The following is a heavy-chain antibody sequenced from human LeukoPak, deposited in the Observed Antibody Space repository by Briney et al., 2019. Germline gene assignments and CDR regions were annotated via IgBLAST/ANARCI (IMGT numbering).Heavy chain of an antibody. J-gene: IGHJ4*02. CDR2: IYHSGTT. Sequence: SETLSLTCTVSGGSISSSSFYWGWIRQPPGKGLEWIGSIYHSGTTYYNPSLKSRVTISVDKSKNQFSLKLSSVTAADTAVYYCARTVGATTDYWRQGTLVTVPS. D-gene: IGHD1-26*01. CDR1: GGSISSSSFY. CDR3: ARTVGATTDY. V-gene: IGHV4-39*07.